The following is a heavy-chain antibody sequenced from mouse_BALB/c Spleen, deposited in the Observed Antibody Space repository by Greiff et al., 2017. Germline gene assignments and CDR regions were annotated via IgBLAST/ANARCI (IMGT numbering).Heavy chain of an antibody. CDR2: ISSGSSTI. Sequence: EVQVVESGGGLVQPGGSRKLSCAASGFTFSSFGMHWVRQAPEKGLEWVAYISSGSSTIYYADTVKGRLTISRDNPKNTLFLQMTSLRSEDTAMYYCARRVDGYPYAMDYWGQGTSVTVSS. D-gene: IGHD2-3*01. CDR1: GFTFSSFG. V-gene: IGHV5-17*02. CDR3: ARRVDGYPYAMDY. J-gene: IGHJ4*01.